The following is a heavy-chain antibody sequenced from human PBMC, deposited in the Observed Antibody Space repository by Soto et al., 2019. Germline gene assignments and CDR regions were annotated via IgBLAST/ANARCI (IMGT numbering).Heavy chain of an antibody. CDR2: IRSKAYGGTT. CDR3: TREGVIIGPSYYYYYGMGV. D-gene: IGHD3-3*01. J-gene: IGHJ6*02. V-gene: IGHV3-49*04. CDR1: GFTFGDYA. Sequence: PGGSLRLSCTASGFTFGDYAMSWVRQAPGKGLEWVGFIRSKAYGGTTEYAASVKGRFTISSDDSKSIAYLQMNSLKTEDTAVYYCTREGVIIGPSYYYYYGMGVWGQGTTVTVS.